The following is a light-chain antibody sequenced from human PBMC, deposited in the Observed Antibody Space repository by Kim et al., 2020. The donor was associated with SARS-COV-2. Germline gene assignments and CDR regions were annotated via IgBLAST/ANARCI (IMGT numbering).Light chain of an antibody. J-gene: IGKJ2*01. CDR1: QSFTSGY. CDR2: GAS. V-gene: IGKV3-20*01. CDR3: QQYVSSPT. Sequence: SLSPGERATLSCRASQSFTSGYLAWYQQKPGQAPRLLIYGASNRATGIPDRFSGSGSGTDFTLTISRLEPEDFAVYYCQQYVSSPTFGQGTKLEI.